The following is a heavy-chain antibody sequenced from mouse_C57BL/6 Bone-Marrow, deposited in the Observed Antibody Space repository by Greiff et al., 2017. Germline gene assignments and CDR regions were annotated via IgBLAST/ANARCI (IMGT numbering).Heavy chain of an antibody. D-gene: IGHD4-1*01. CDR3: ARQNWFDY. J-gene: IGHJ2*01. V-gene: IGHV5-6*01. CDR2: ISSGGSYT. Sequence: EVQLVESGGDLVKPGGSLKLSCAASGFTFSSYGMSWVRQTPDKRLEWVATISSGGSYTYYPDSVKGRFTISRDNAKNTLYLQMSSLKSEDTAMYYCARQNWFDYWGQGTTLTGSS. CDR1: GFTFSSYG.